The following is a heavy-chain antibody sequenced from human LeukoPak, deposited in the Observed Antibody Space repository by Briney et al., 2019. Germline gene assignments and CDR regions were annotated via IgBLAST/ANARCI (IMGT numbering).Heavy chain of an antibody. CDR3: ARGPGIAAPDFDY. Sequence: PGGSLRLSCAASGFTFSSYEMNWVRQAPGKGLEWVSYISSSGSTIYYADSVKGRFTISRDNAKNSLYLRMNSLRAEDTAVYYCARGPGIAAPDFDYWGQGTLVTVSS. CDR1: GFTFSSYE. V-gene: IGHV3-48*03. D-gene: IGHD6-13*01. J-gene: IGHJ4*02. CDR2: ISSSGSTI.